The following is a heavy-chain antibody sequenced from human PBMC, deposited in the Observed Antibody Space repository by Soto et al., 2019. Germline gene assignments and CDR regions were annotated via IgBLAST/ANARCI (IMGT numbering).Heavy chain of an antibody. D-gene: IGHD3-10*01. Sequence: ASVKVSCKASGYSFIGYYMHWVRQAPGQGLEWMGRINPKTGVADYAQRFQGRVTMTRDTSITTAYMELSSLRSEDTAVYYCARNTYYYGSGSPYYYGMDVWGQGTTVTVSS. V-gene: IGHV1-2*06. CDR2: INPKTGVA. CDR1: GYSFIGYY. J-gene: IGHJ6*02. CDR3: ARNTYYYGSGSPYYYGMDV.